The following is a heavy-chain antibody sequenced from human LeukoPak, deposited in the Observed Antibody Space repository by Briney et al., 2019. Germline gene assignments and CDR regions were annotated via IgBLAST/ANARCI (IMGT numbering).Heavy chain of an antibody. J-gene: IGHJ6*02. CDR2: IYYSGST. Sequence: PSETLSLTCTVSGCSISSYYWSWIRQPPGKGLEWIGYIYYSGSTNYNPSLKSRVTISVDTSKNQFSLKLSSVTAADTAVYYCARGTNDFWSGYYNYYYGMDVWGQGTTVTVSS. D-gene: IGHD3-3*01. V-gene: IGHV4-59*01. CDR3: ARGTNDFWSGYYNYYYGMDV. CDR1: GCSISSYY.